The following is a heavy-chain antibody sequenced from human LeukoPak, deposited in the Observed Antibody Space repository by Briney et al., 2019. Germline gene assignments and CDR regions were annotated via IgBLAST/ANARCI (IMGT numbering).Heavy chain of an antibody. D-gene: IGHD6-13*01. CDR2: ISGSGGNT. Sequence: GGSLRLSCAASGFIFSDYAMSWVRQAPGKGLEWVSGISGSGGNTYYADSVKGRFTISRDNSKSTLYLHMNSLRAEDTAVYYCAKDAASRPGDYWGQGTLVTVSS. CDR3: AKDAASRPGDY. CDR1: GFIFSDYA. V-gene: IGHV3-23*01. J-gene: IGHJ4*02.